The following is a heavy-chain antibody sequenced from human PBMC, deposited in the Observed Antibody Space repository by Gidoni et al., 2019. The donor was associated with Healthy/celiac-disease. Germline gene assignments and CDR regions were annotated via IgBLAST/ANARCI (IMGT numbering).Heavy chain of an antibody. CDR2: IWYEGSNK. CDR1: GFTFSSYG. D-gene: IGHD6-19*01. Sequence: QVQLVESGGGVVQPGRSLRLSCAASGFTFSSYGMHWVRQAPGKGLEGVAVIWYEGSNKYYADSVKGRFTISRDNSKNTLYLQMNSLRAEDTAVYYCARDSPYSSGWYGGYDYWGQGTLVTVSS. J-gene: IGHJ4*02. CDR3: ARDSPYSSGWYGGYDY. V-gene: IGHV3-33*01.